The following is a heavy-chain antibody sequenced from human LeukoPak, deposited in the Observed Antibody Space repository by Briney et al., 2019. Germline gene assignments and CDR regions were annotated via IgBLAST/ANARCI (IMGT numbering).Heavy chain of an antibody. J-gene: IGHJ4*02. Sequence: VSVKVSCKASGYNFPSQCIMGVRQAPGQGLEWMEWMSVDIGITNDAQRLQGRVTMTTHTPTTTAYMESTRLTSDGTAVYYCARDRSGYCGGTSCLLFDYWRQGTLVTV. CDR1: GYNFPSQC. CDR3: ARDRSGYCGGTSCLLFDY. V-gene: IGHV1-18*01. CDR2: MSVDIGIT. D-gene: IGHD2-15*01.